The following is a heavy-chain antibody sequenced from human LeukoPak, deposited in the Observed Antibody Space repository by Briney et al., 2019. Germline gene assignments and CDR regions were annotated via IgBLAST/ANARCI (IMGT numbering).Heavy chain of an antibody. D-gene: IGHD4-23*01. V-gene: IGHV3-7*01. CDR2: IKYDGSER. J-gene: IGHJ4*02. CDR1: GFSFSSSW. CDR3: ATDYGGGYFDY. Sequence: GGSLRLSCTASGFSFSSSWMSWVRQAPGKGLEWVANIKYDGSERYYVDSVKGRYTISRDNAKNSLYLQMDSLGAEDTAVYYCATDYGGGYFDYWGQGTLVTVSS.